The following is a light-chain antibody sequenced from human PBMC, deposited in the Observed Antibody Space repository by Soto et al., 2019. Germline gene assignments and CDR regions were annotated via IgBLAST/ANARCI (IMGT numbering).Light chain of an antibody. CDR3: QQSYSTPPT. CDR1: QSISSY. Sequence: DIQMTQSPSSLSAFVGDRFTITCRASQSISSYLNWYQQKPGKAPKXMIYAASSLQSGVPSRFSGSGSGTDCTLTISSLQPEDFATYYCQQSYSTPPTLGGGTKVDIK. CDR2: AAS. V-gene: IGKV1-39*01. J-gene: IGKJ4*01.